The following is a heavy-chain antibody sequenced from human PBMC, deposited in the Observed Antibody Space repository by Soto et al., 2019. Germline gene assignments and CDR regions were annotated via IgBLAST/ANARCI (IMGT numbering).Heavy chain of an antibody. D-gene: IGHD2-8*01. J-gene: IGHJ5*02. CDR2: IYHSGST. Sequence: QVQLQESGPGLVKPSQTLSLTCTVSGGSISSGDYYWSWVRQHPGKGLEWIGYIYHSGSTYYNPSLESRVTISVDTSKNQFSLKLSSVTAADTAVYYCARDVRPAHTNWFDPWGQGTLVTVSS. CDR1: GGSISSGDYY. V-gene: IGHV4-31*03. CDR3: ARDVRPAHTNWFDP.